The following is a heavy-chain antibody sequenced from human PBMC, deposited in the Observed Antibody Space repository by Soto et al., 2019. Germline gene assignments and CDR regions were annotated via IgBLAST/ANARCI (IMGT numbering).Heavy chain of an antibody. J-gene: IGHJ3*02. CDR3: ARANQWRLLPGSGGSCPDFRGCDFGYAFDI. Sequence: PSETLSLTCTVSGGSISSGDYYWSWIRQPPGKGLEWIGYIYYSGSTYYNPSLKSRVTISVDTSKNQFSLKLSSVTAADTAVYYCARANQWRLLPGSGGSCPDFRGCDFGYAFDIWGQGTMVTVSS. CDR2: IYYSGST. CDR1: GGSISSGDYY. D-gene: IGHD2-15*01. V-gene: IGHV4-30-4*01.